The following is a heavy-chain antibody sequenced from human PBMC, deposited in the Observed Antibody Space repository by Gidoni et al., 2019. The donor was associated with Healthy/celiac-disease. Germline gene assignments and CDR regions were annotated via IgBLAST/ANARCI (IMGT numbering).Heavy chain of an antibody. J-gene: IGHJ4*02. CDR2: IWYDGSNK. V-gene: IGHV3-33*01. D-gene: IGHD1-26*01. Sequence: QVQRVESGGGVVQPGRSLRLSCAASGFTFSSYGMHWVRQAPGKGLEWVAVIWYDGSNKYYADSVKGRFTISRDNSKNTLYLQMNSLRAEDTAVYYCARDRREGEEDSGSLDYWGQGTLVTVSS. CDR1: GFTFSSYG. CDR3: ARDRREGEEDSGSLDY.